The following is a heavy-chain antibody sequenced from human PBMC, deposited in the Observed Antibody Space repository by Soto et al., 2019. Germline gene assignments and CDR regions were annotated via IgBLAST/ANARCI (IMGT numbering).Heavy chain of an antibody. D-gene: IGHD3-22*01. V-gene: IGHV1-18*01. J-gene: IGHJ6*02. CDR3: AYYYDSSGSPRYGMDV. Sequence: AXVKVSCKASGYTFTSYGISWVRQAPGQGLEWMGWISAYNGITNYAQKLQGRVTMTTDTSTSTAYMELRSLRSDDTAVYYCAYYYDSSGSPRYGMDVWGQGTTVTVSS. CDR1: GYTFTSYG. CDR2: ISAYNGIT.